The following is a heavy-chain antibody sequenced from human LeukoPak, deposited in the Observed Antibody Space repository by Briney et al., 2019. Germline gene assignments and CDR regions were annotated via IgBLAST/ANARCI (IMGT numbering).Heavy chain of an antibody. V-gene: IGHV3-20*04. CDR2: TNWNGGST. CDR1: GFTFDDYG. Sequence: GGSLRLSCAASGFTFDDYGMSWVRQAPGKGLEWVSATNWNGGSTHYADSVKGRFTISRDNSKNTVSLQMNSLRGDDTAVYYCANLGLDDPVNDYWGQGTLVTVSS. D-gene: IGHD6-19*01. J-gene: IGHJ4*02. CDR3: ANLGLDDPVNDY.